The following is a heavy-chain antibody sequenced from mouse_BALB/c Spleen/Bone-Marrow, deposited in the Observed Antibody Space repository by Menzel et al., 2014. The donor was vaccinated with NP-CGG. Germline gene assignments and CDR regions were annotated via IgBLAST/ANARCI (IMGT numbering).Heavy chain of an antibody. V-gene: IGHV14-4*02. CDR3: NGNYYAMDY. Sequence: EVKLQESGAELVRSGASVKLSCTASGFNIKDYYMHWVKQRPGQGLEWIGWIDPENGDTEYAPKFQGKATMTADTSSNTAYLRLSSLTSEDTAVYYCNGNYYAMDYWGQGTSVTVSS. CDR1: GFNIKDYY. J-gene: IGHJ4*01. D-gene: IGHD2-1*01. CDR2: IDPENGDT.